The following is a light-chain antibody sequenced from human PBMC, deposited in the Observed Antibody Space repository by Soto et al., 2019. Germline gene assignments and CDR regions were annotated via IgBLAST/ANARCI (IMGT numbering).Light chain of an antibody. V-gene: IGLV2-14*01. CDR2: DVS. Sequence: QSALTQPASVSGSPGQSITISCTGTSSDVGGYNYVSWYQQHPGKAPKLMIYDVSNRPSGVSNRFSGSKSGNTASLTISGLQAEDEADYYCSSYTSSSLGVFGGGTKAHRP. CDR1: SSDVGGYNY. J-gene: IGLJ2*01. CDR3: SSYTSSSLGV.